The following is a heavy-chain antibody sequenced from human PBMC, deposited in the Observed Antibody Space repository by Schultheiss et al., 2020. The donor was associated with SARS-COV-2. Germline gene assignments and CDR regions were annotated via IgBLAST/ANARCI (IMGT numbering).Heavy chain of an antibody. CDR3: AREGGYSSSNYFDY. CDR1: GGSISSSSYY. Sequence: SETLSLTCTVSGGSISSSSYYRGWIRQPPGKGLEWIGSIYYSGSTNYNPSLKSRVTISVDTSKNQFSLKLSSVTAADTAVYYCAREGGYSSSNYFDYWGQGTLVTVSS. CDR2: IYYSGST. J-gene: IGHJ4*02. V-gene: IGHV4-39*07. D-gene: IGHD6-6*01.